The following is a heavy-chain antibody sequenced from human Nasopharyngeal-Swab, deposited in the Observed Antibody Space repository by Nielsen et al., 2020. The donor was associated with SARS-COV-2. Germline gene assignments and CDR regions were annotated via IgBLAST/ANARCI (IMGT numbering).Heavy chain of an antibody. Sequence: ESLKISCGVSGFTFDDYGMYWIRQPPGKGLEWIGYIYDSGSTNSNPSLKSRVAVSIDKSKNQFSLKVSSVTAVDTAVYYCARAQLVVGYYYYGMEVWGQGTTVTVSS. CDR2: IYDSGST. V-gene: IGHV4-59*01. J-gene: IGHJ6*02. D-gene: IGHD6-13*01. CDR3: ARAQLVVGYYYYGMEV. CDR1: GFTFDDYG.